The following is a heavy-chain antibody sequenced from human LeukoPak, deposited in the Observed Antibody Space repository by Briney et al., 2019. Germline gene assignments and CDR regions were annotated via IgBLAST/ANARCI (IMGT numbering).Heavy chain of an antibody. V-gene: IGHV4-39*07. CDR3: ARVRRDYDSSDVPTYYYGMDV. J-gene: IGHJ6*02. CDR1: GGSISSSSYY. CDR2: SNYSGST. D-gene: IGHD3-22*01. Sequence: SETLSLTCTVSGGSISSSSYYWGWIRQPPGKGLEWIGSSNYSGSTYYNPSLKSRVTISVDTSKNQFSLKLSSVTAADAAVYYCARVRRDYDSSDVPTYYYGMDVWGQGTTVTVSS.